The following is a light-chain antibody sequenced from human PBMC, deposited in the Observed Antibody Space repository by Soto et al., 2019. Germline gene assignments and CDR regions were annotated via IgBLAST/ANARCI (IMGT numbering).Light chain of an antibody. CDR2: EVT. Sequence: QSAMTQPASVSGSPGQSITISCTGTSSDVGAYNCVSWYQQHSGKAPKLIIYEVTNRPSGVSNRFSASKSGNTASLTIFGLQAEDEADYYCSSYTSSSSWVFGGVTKQTVL. CDR3: SSYTSSSSWV. CDR1: SSDVGAYNC. J-gene: IGLJ3*02. V-gene: IGLV2-14*01.